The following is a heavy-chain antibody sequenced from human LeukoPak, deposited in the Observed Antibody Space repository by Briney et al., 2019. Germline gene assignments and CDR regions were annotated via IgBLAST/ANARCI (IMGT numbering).Heavy chain of an antibody. V-gene: IGHV4-59*01. CDR2: ISYSGST. J-gene: IGHJ4*02. CDR3: ALADPGAGYYFDY. D-gene: IGHD3-10*01. Sequence: PSETLSLTCTVSGGSISNYYWSWIRQPPGKGLEWIGYISYSGSTNYNPSLRSRVAISEDTSRNQFSLRLSSVTAADTAVYYCALADPGAGYYFDYWGQGTLVTVSS. CDR1: GGSISNYY.